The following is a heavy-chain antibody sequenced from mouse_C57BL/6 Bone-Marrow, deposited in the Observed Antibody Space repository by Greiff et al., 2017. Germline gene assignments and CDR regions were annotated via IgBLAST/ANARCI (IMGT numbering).Heavy chain of an antibody. V-gene: IGHV3-8*01. J-gene: IGHJ2*01. CDR3: ARYKWDYDNFDY. D-gene: IGHD2-4*01. Sequence: EVQLQESGPGLAKPSHTLSLSCSVSGYSITSDYWNWIRKFPGNKLEYMGYISYSGSTYYNPSPKSRISITRDTSKNQYYLQLNSVTTEDTATYSCARYKWDYDNFDYWGQGTTLTVSS. CDR1: GYSITSDY. CDR2: ISYSGST.